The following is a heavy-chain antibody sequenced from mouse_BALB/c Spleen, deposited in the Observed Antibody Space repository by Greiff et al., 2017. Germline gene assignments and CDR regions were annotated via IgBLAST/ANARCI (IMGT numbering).Heavy chain of an antibody. CDR1: GYSITSGYY. CDR2: ISYDGSN. D-gene: IGHD2-4*01. Sequence: EVKLMESGPGLVKPSQSLSLTCSVTGYSITSGYYWNLIRQFPGNKLEWMGYISYDGSNNYNPTLKNRISITRDTSKNQFFLKLNSVTTEDTATYYCALMITTGFAYWGQGTLVTVSA. V-gene: IGHV3-6*02. J-gene: IGHJ3*01. CDR3: ALMITTGFAY.